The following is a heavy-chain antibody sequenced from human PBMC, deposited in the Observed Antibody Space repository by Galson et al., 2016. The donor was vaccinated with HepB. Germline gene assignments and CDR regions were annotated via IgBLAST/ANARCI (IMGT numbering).Heavy chain of an antibody. V-gene: IGHV4-31*03. D-gene: IGHD2-2*02. J-gene: IGHJ6*02. CDR1: GGSISSGGYF. Sequence: TLSLTCTVSGGSISSGGYFWSWIRQHPGKGLEWIGYIYYSGSTYYNPSLESRVTISVDASKNQFSLKLSSVTAADTAVYYWARADVVVPATIRLGYYYGMDVWGQGTTVTVSS. CDR2: IYYSGST. CDR3: ARADVVVPATIRLGYYYGMDV.